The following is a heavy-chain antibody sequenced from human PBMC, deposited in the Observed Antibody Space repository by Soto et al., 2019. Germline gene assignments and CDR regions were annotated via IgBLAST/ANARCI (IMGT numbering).Heavy chain of an antibody. CDR1: GFTFSSYW. CDR2: IKQDGSEK. D-gene: IGHD3-9*01. Sequence: EVQLVESGGGLVQPGGSLRLSCAASGFTFSSYWMSWVRQAPGKGLEWVANIKQDGSEKYYVDSVKGRFTISRDNAKNSLYLQMNSLSAEDTAVYYCARGSTYYDILTGYYLDYWGQGTLVTVSS. V-gene: IGHV3-7*01. CDR3: ARGSTYYDILTGYYLDY. J-gene: IGHJ4*02.